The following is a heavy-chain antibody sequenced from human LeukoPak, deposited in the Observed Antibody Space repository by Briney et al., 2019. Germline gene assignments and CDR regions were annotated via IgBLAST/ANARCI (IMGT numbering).Heavy chain of an antibody. D-gene: IGHD3-22*01. CDR1: GGSISSGDYY. CDR3: ARDLPYYYDSSGFDP. J-gene: IGHJ5*02. CDR2: IYYSGST. Sequence: NPSETLSLTCTVSGGSISSGDYYWSWIRQPPGKGLEWIGYIYYSGSTYYNPSLKSRVTISVDTSKNQFSLKLSSVTAADTAVYYCARDLPYYYDSSGFDPWGQGTLVTVSS. V-gene: IGHV4-30-4*08.